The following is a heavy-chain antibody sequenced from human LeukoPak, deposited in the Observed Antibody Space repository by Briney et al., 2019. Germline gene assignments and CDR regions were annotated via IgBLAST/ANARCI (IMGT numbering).Heavy chain of an antibody. CDR1: GGYFSGNH. D-gene: IGHD3-10*01. Sequence: PSETLSLTCAVYGGYFSGNHWNWIRQPPGRGLEWIGEINYSGSTNYNPSLKSRVTISADTSKNQFSLKLTSVTAADTAVYYCARRSDRSGSPLRNWGRGTLVTVSS. J-gene: IGHJ4*02. V-gene: IGHV4-34*01. CDR2: INYSGST. CDR3: ARRSDRSGSPLRN.